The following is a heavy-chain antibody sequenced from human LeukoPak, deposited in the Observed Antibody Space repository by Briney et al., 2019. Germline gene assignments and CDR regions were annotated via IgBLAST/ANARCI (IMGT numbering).Heavy chain of an antibody. V-gene: IGHV3-7*01. CDR1: GFTFSHYW. Sequence: GGSLRLSCAASGFTFSHYWMSWVRQAPGKGLEWVANIKQDGSEKYYVDSVKGRFTISRDNAKNSLYLQRNSLRAEDTALYYCATHRGYSYGTAEDFDYWGQGTLVTVSS. CDR3: ATHRGYSYGTAEDFDY. CDR2: IKQDGSEK. J-gene: IGHJ4*02. D-gene: IGHD5-18*01.